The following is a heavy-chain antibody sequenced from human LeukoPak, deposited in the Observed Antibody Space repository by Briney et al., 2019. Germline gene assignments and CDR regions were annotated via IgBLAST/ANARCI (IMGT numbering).Heavy chain of an antibody. D-gene: IGHD1-26*01. CDR2: IYHSGST. J-gene: IGHJ4*02. CDR1: GVSISSNNW. Sequence: SETLSLTCAVSGVSISSNNWWSWVRQPPGKGLEWIGEIYHSGSTNYNPSLKSRVTMSVDKSKNQFSLNLSSVTAADTAVYYCARSFSGSYYWGQGTLVTVSS. CDR3: ARSFSGSYY. V-gene: IGHV4-4*02.